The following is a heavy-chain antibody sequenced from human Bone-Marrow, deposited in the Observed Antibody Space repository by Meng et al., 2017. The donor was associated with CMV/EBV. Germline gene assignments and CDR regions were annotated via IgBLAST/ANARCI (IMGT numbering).Heavy chain of an antibody. V-gene: IGHV3-52*01. CDR3: ARSYGDYGYYYYGMDV. J-gene: IGHJ6*01. D-gene: IGHD4-17*01. CDR1: GFTFSSSW. Sequence: GESLKISCAASGFTFSSSWMHWVCQAPEKGLEWVADIKCDGSEKYYVDSVKGRLTISRDNAKNSLYLQVNSLRAEDMTVYYCARSYGDYGYYYYGMDVWGQGTTVTGAS. CDR2: IKCDGSEK.